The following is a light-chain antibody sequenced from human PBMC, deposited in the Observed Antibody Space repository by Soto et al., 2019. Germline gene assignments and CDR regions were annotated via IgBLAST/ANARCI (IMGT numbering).Light chain of an antibody. CDR3: QQYYSTPPS. V-gene: IGKV4-1*01. Sequence: DIVMTQSPDSLAVSLGERATINCKSSQSGLYSSNNKNFLAWYQQKPGQPPKLLIYWASTRQSGVPDRFSGSGSATDFTLTISTLQAEDVAIYYCQQYYSTPPSFGGGTKVDI. J-gene: IGKJ4*01. CDR1: QSGLYSSNNKNF. CDR2: WAS.